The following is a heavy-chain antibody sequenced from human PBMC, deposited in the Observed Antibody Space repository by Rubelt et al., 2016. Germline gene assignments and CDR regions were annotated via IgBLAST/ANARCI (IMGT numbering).Heavy chain of an antibody. Sequence: AASGFTFSSYSMNWVRQAPGKGLEWVSSISSSSSYIYYADSVKGRSTISRDNAKNSLYLQMNSLRAEDTAVYYCARVRGNIVATTDPVGSDAFDIWGQGTMVTVSS. V-gene: IGHV3-21*01. CDR1: GFTFSSYS. D-gene: IGHD5-12*01. CDR3: ARVRGNIVATTDPVGSDAFDI. J-gene: IGHJ3*02. CDR2: ISSSSSYI.